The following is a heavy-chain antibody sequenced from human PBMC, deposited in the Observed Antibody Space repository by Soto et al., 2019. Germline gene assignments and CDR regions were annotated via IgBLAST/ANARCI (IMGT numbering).Heavy chain of an antibody. CDR1: GYKFIDYN. D-gene: IGHD2-15*01. CDR3: GRDRFCSGDTCSGSIDY. CDR2: ISPNSGVT. Sequence: ASVKVSCKTSGYKFIDYNVYWVRQAPGQGLEWMGWISPNSGVTKYDPAFQGRITMTRDTSIGTAYPELSDLRSGDTALYFCGRDRFCSGDTCSGSIDYWGQGTLVTVSS. J-gene: IGHJ4*02. V-gene: IGHV1-2*02.